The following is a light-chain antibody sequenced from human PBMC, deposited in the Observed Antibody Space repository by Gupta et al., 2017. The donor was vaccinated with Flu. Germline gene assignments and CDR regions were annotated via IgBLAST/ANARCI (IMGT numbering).Light chain of an antibody. V-gene: IGLV3-1*01. J-gene: IGLJ2*01. Sequence: SQGQTASLTCSGDNLGEKYVSWDQQKPGQSPVLVIYKDSKWPSGIPERISGSNSGKIATLTISGTQARDEAMYYCQALDSSIVVFGGGTKLTVL. CDR2: KDS. CDR3: QALDSSIVV. CDR1: NLGEKY.